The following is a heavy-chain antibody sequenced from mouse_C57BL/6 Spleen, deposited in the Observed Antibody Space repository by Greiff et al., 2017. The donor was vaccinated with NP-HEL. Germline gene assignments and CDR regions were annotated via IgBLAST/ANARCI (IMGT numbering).Heavy chain of an antibody. CDR3: AKGPLTTVVATGGYYFDY. D-gene: IGHD1-1*01. CDR2: INPSSGYT. CDR1: GYTFTSYT. V-gene: IGHV1-4*01. Sequence: QVQLQQSGAELARPGASVKMSCKASGYTFTSYTMHWVKQRPGQGLEWIGYINPSSGYTKYNQKFKDKATLTADKSSSTAYMQLSSLTSEDSAVYYGAKGPLTTVVATGGYYFDYWGQGTTLTVSS. J-gene: IGHJ2*01.